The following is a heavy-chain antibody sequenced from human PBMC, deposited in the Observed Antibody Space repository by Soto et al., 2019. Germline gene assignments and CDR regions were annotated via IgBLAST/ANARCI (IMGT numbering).Heavy chain of an antibody. V-gene: IGHV4-59*01. CDR1: GGSISSYY. D-gene: IGHD1-7*01. Sequence: PSETLSLTCTVSGGSISSYYLSWIRQPPGKGLEWIGYIYYSGSTNYNPSLKSRVTISVDTSKNQFSLKLSSVTAADTAVYYCARTRAVYNWNYSFDYWGQGTLVTVSS. CDR2: IYYSGST. J-gene: IGHJ4*02. CDR3: ARTRAVYNWNYSFDY.